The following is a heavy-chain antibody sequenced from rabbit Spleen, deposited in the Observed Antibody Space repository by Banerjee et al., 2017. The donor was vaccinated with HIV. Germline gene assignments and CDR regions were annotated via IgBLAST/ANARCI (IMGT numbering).Heavy chain of an antibody. Sequence: QLTETGGGLVQPGGSLTLSCKASGIDFTNYYISWVRQAPGKGLEWIGIIYAAKGSTDYASWVNGRFTISSDNAQSTVDLKMTSLTAADTATYFCARDLDGVIGWNFGWWGQGTLVTVS. CDR2: IYAAKGST. CDR1: GIDFTNYY. V-gene: IGHV1S7*01. J-gene: IGHJ3*01. D-gene: IGHD4-1*01. CDR3: ARDLDGVIGWNFGW.